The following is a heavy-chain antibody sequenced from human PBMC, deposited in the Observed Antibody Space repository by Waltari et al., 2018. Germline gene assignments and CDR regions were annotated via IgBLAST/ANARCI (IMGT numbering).Heavy chain of an antibody. CDR2: IYNSGST. J-gene: IGHJ1*01. CDR1: GGSISITNW. V-gene: IGHV4-4*02. Sequence: QVQLPESGPGLVKPSGTLSLTCAVSGGSISITNWWRWVRQPPGKGLEGIGEIYNSGSTKYNPSLKSRVTISVDKSKNQFSLKLSSVTAADTAVYYCARDTVAGTSEYFQHWGQGTLVTVSS. CDR3: ARDTVAGTSEYFQH. D-gene: IGHD6-19*01.